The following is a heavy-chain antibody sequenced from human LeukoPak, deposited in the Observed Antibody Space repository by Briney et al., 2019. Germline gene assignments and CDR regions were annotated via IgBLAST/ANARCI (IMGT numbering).Heavy chain of an antibody. CDR3: ARVPTVTFFDY. CDR1: GYSISSGYY. CDR2: IYHSGST. Sequence: SETLSLTCTVSGYSISSGYYWTWIRQPPGKGLEWIGNIYHSGSTYYNPSLKSRITISMDTSKNQFSLKLSSVTAADTAVYYCARVPTVTFFDYWGQGTLVTVSS. D-gene: IGHD4-17*01. J-gene: IGHJ4*02. V-gene: IGHV4-38-2*02.